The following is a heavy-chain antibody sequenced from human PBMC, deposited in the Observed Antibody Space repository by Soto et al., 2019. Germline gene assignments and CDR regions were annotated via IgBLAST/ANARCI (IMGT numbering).Heavy chain of an antibody. CDR2: IDPSDSYT. CDR3: ARLRVDSSGYSLLDV. CDR1: GYSFTSYW. D-gene: IGHD3-22*01. J-gene: IGHJ6*02. Sequence: GESLKISCKGSGYSFTSYWISWVRQMPGKGLEWMGRIDPSDSYTNYSPSFQGHVTISADKPISTAYLQWSSLKASDTAMYYCARLRVDSSGYSLLDVWGQGTTVTVSS. V-gene: IGHV5-10-1*01.